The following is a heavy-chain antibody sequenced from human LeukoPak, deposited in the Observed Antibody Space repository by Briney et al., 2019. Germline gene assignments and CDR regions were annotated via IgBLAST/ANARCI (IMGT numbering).Heavy chain of an antibody. V-gene: IGHV1-24*01. CDR1: GYTLTELS. J-gene: IGHJ6*03. CDR3: ARDLAAAGTFYYYYMDV. CDR2: FDPEDGET. Sequence: ASVKVSCKVSGYTLTELSMHWVRQAPGKGLEWMGGFDPEDGETIYAQKFQGRVTITADKSTSTAYMELSSLRSEDTAVYYCARDLAAAGTFYYYYMDVWGKGTTVTVTS. D-gene: IGHD6-13*01.